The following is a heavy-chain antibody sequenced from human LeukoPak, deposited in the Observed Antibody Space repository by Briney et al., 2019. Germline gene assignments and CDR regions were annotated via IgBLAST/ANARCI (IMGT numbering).Heavy chain of an antibody. J-gene: IGHJ4*02. V-gene: IGHV1-69*04. CDR1: GGPFRSYA. CDR3: ARELTAIPAALPY. D-gene: IGHD2-21*02. CDR2: LIPILGIA. Sequence: SVKVSCQASGGPFRSYAISWVRQAPGQGREWMGRLIPILGIANYTQKFQGRDTITADKSTSTAYIELSSLKPEATAVYYCARELTAIPAALPYWGQGTLVTVSS.